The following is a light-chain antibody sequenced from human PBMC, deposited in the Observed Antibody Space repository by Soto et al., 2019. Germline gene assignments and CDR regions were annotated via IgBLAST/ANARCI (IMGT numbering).Light chain of an antibody. J-gene: IGKJ1*01. CDR1: QGIIDY. CDR3: QKYDTAPQT. V-gene: IGKV1-27*01. CDR2: AAS. Sequence: DIQMTQSPSSLSASVGDTVTITCRASQGIIDYVAWYQQRPGKIPKLLIYAASTLQTGVPSRFSGSGAGKDFTLTIRSLQPADVATYYCQKYDTAPQTFGQGTKVEIK.